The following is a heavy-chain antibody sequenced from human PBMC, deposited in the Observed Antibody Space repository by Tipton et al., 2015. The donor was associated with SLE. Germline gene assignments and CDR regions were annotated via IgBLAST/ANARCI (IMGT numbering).Heavy chain of an antibody. V-gene: IGHV4-31*03. D-gene: IGHD4-17*01. CDR3: ARAVDYGGDDAFDV. CDR2: IYYSGSR. Sequence: TLSLTCTVSGGSINNGGFYWSWIRPIPGKGLEWFGYIYYSGSRYYNPSLKSRLIFSVDKSENQFSLTLNSVTAADTAIYYCARAVDYGGDDAFDVWGQGTMVTVSS. J-gene: IGHJ3*01. CDR1: GGSINNGGFY.